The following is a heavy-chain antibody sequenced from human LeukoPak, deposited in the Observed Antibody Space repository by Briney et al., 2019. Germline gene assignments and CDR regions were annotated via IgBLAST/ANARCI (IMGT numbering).Heavy chain of an antibody. Sequence: SETLSLTCTVSGGSISSGSYYWSWIRQPAGKGLEWIGRIYTSGSTNYNPSLKSRVTISVDTSKSQFSLKLSSVTAADTAVYYCARLPRSVVGAFDIWGQGTMVTVSS. CDR1: GGSISSGSYY. V-gene: IGHV4-61*02. CDR2: IYTSGST. J-gene: IGHJ3*02. D-gene: IGHD1-26*01. CDR3: ARLPRSVVGAFDI.